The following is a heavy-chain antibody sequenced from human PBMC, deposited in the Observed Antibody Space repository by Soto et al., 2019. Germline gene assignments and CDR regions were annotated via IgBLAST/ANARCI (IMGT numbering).Heavy chain of an antibody. J-gene: IGHJ6*02. CDR1: GYTFTSYG. D-gene: IGHD4-17*01. Sequence: QVPLVQSGAEVKKPGASVKVSCKASGYTFTSYGISWVRQAPGQGLEWMGWISAYNGNTNYAQKLQGRVTMTTDTSTSTAYMELRSLRSDDTAVYYCARDRPTVTTGYYYYGMDVWGQGTTVTVSS. CDR2: ISAYNGNT. CDR3: ARDRPTVTTGYYYYGMDV. V-gene: IGHV1-18*04.